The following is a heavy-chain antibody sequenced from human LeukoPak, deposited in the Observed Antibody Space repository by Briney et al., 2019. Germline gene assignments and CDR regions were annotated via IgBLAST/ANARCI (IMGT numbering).Heavy chain of an antibody. CDR2: IYHSGST. J-gene: IGHJ4*02. CDR3: AGQDAMVRGVGVDY. V-gene: IGHV4-30-2*01. D-gene: IGHD3-10*01. CDR1: GGSISSGGYS. Sequence: SETLSLTCAVSGGSISSGGYSWSWIRQPPGKGLEWIGYIYHSGSTYYNPSLKSRVTISVDRSKNQFSLELSSVTAADTAVYYCAGQDAMVRGVGVDYWGQGTLVTVSS.